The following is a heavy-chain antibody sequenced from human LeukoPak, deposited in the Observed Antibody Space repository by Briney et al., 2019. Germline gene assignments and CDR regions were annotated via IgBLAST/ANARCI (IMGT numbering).Heavy chain of an antibody. V-gene: IGHV1-69*04. CDR3: ARGDLTMIAVDY. CDR1: GGTFSSYA. Sequence: SVKVSCKASGGTFSSYAISWVRQAPGQGLEWMGRIIPILGIANYAQKFQARVTITADKSTSTAYMELSSLRSEDTAVYYCARGDLTMIAVDYWGQGTLVTVSS. CDR2: IIPILGIA. D-gene: IGHD3-22*01. J-gene: IGHJ4*02.